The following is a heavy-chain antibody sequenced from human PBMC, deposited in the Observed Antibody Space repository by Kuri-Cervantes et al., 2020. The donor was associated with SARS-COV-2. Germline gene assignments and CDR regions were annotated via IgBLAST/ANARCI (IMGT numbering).Heavy chain of an antibody. CDR3: AKDMDYGEWMTANNYYNGMDV. CDR2: ISYDGSNK. Sequence: GESLKISCAASGFTFSSYGMHWVRQAPGKGLEWVAVISYDGSNKYYADSVKGRFTISRDNSKNTLYLQMNSLRAEDTAVYYCAKDMDYGEWMTANNYYNGMDVWGQGTTVTVSS. J-gene: IGHJ6*02. D-gene: IGHD4-17*01. CDR1: GFTFSSYG. V-gene: IGHV3-30*18.